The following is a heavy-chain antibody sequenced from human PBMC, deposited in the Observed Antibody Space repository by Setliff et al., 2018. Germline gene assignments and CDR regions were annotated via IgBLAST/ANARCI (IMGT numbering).Heavy chain of an antibody. CDR1: GFTFNNYW. J-gene: IGHJ4*02. V-gene: IGHV3-7*03. CDR3: AKDNGKGHLYLLEGYFDY. D-gene: IGHD2-15*01. Sequence: GGSLRLSCAASGFTFNNYWMNWVRQAPGKGLEWVANIKQDGSGSSSSYADSVKGRFTISRDNARNTLYLQMNSLRAEDTAVYYCAKDNGKGHLYLLEGYFDYWGQGALVTVSS. CDR2: IKQDGSGSSS.